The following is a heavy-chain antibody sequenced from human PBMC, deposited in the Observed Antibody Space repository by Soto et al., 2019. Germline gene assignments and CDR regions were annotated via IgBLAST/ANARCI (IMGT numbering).Heavy chain of an antibody. V-gene: IGHV3-23*01. Sequence: GGSLRLSCAASGFTFSSYAMSWVRQAPGKGLEWVSAISGFGGSTYYADSVKDHFTISRDNSKNTLHLQMNSLRAEDTAIYYCAKDTPRGNYYGMDVWGQGTTVTVSS. CDR1: GFTFSSYA. CDR3: AKDTPRGNYYGMDV. CDR2: ISGFGGST. J-gene: IGHJ6*02. D-gene: IGHD2-15*01.